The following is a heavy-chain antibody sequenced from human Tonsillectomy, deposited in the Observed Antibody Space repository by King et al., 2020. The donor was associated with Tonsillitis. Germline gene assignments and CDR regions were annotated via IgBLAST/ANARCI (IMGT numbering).Heavy chain of an antibody. D-gene: IGHD6-19*01. V-gene: IGHV3-23*04. CDR3: AKELGYSSGWYGRSYNWFDP. J-gene: IGHJ5*02. CDR1: GFTFSSYA. CDR2: ISGSGGST. Sequence: VQLVESGGGLVQPGGSLRLSCAASGFTFSSYAMSWVRQAPGKGLEWVSAISGSGGSTYYADSVKGRFTISRDNSKNTLYLQMNSLRAEDTAVYYCAKELGYSSGWYGRSYNWFDPWGQGTLVTVSS.